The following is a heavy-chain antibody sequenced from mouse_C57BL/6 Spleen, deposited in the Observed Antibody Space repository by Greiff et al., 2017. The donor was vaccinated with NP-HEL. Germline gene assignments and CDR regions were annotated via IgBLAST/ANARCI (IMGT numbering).Heavy chain of an antibody. D-gene: IGHD1-1*02. J-gene: IGHJ2*01. CDR3: ARGGGNYFDY. V-gene: IGHV5-4*01. CDR2: ISDGGSYT. Sequence: EVQLVESGGGLVKPRGSLKLSCAASGFTFSSYAMSWVRQTPEKRLEWVATISDGGSYTYYPDNVKGRFTISRDNAKNNLYLQMSHLKSEDTAMYYCARGGGNYFDYWGQGTTLTVSS. CDR1: GFTFSSYA.